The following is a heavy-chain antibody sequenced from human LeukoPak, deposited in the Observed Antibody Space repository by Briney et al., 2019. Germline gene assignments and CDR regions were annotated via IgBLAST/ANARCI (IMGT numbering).Heavy chain of an antibody. Sequence: ASVKVSCKASGYTFTSYAMNWVRQAPGQGLEWMGWINTNTGNPTYAQGFTGRFVFSLDTSVSTAYLQISSLKAEDTAVYYCARDPRLLKIAAAGTFDYWGQGTLVTVSS. CDR2: INTNTGNP. CDR3: ARDPRLLKIAAAGTFDY. CDR1: GYTFTSYA. D-gene: IGHD6-13*01. J-gene: IGHJ4*02. V-gene: IGHV7-4-1*02.